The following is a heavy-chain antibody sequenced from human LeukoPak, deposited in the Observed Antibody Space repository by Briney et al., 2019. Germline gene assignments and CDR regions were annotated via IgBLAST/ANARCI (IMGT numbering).Heavy chain of an antibody. Sequence: SVKVSCTASGGTFSSYAISWVRQAPGQGLEWMGGIIPIFGTANYAQKFQGRVTITADKSTSTAYMELSSLRSEDTAVYYCARDIIAAAGTGDAFDIWGQGTMVTVSS. CDR3: ARDIIAAAGTGDAFDI. CDR2: IIPIFGTA. D-gene: IGHD6-13*01. V-gene: IGHV1-69*06. J-gene: IGHJ3*02. CDR1: GGTFSSYA.